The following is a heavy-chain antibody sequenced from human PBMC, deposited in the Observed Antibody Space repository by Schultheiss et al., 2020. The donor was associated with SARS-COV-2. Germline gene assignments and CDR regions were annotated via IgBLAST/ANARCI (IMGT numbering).Heavy chain of an antibody. D-gene: IGHD4-17*01. CDR2: LNHSGRT. V-gene: IGHV4-34*01. Sequence: SETLSLTCTVSGGSISSYYWSWIRQPPGKGLEWLGELNHSGRTNYNPSLKSRVTISVDTSKNQFSLKLSSVTAADTAVYYCARHRTMTTSYDAFDIWGQGTMVTVSS. J-gene: IGHJ3*02. CDR1: GGSISSYY. CDR3: ARHRTMTTSYDAFDI.